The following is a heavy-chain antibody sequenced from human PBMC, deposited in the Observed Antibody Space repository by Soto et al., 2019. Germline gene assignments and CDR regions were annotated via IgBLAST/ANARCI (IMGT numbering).Heavy chain of an antibody. CDR2: IYYSGST. V-gene: IGHV4-30-4*01. Sequence: SETLSLTCTVSGGSISSGDYYWSWIRQPPGKGLEWIGYIYYSGSTYYNPSLKSRVTISVDTSKNQFSLKLSSVTAADTAVYYCARGGYMTSSIPRAFDNWGQGTMVTVSS. J-gene: IGHJ3*02. CDR3: ARGGYMTSSIPRAFDN. CDR1: GGSISSGDYY. D-gene: IGHD5-12*01.